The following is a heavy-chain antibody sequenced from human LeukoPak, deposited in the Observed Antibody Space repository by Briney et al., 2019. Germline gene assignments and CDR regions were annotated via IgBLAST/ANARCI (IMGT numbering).Heavy chain of an antibody. D-gene: IGHD6-6*01. CDR3: ATGRSGSSFRSPFDI. V-gene: IGHV1-24*01. Sequence: ASVNVSCKVSGYTLTELSMHWVRQAPGKGLEWMGGFDPEDGETIYAQKFQGRVTMTEDTSTDTAYMELSSLRSEDTAVYYCATGRSGSSFRSPFDIWGQGTMVTVSS. J-gene: IGHJ3*02. CDR1: GYTLTELS. CDR2: FDPEDGET.